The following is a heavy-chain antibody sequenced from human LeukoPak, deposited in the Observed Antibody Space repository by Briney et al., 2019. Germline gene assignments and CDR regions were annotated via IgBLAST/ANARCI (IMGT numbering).Heavy chain of an antibody. CDR2: ISSDGSDR. CDR3: ARGYCSGGSCYYYYYYGMDV. Sequence: GGSLRLSCAASGFTFSNYAIHWVRQAPGKGLEWVAVISSDGSDRHSADSVKGRFTISRDNSKSTLYLQMNSLRAEDTAVYYCARGYCSGGSCYYYYYYGMDVWGQGTTVTVSS. J-gene: IGHJ6*02. D-gene: IGHD2-15*01. CDR1: GFTFSNYA. V-gene: IGHV3-30*04.